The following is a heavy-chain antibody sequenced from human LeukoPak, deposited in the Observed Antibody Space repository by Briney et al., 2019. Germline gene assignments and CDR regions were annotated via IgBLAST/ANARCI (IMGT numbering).Heavy chain of an antibody. CDR3: ARQKCTSASCLTKNASDI. D-gene: IGHD2-2*01. V-gene: IGHV4-4*09. Sequence: SETLSLTCTVSGSISGYYWSWIRQPPGKGLEGIGYIYTSGSTNYNPSPESRVTISVDTSKNQSSLDLSSVTAADTAAYYCARQKCTSASCLTKNASDIWGQGTMVTVSS. J-gene: IGHJ3*02. CDR1: GSISGYY. CDR2: IYTSGST.